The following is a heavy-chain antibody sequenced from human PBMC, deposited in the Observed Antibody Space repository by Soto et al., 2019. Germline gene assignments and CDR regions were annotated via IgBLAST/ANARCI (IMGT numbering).Heavy chain of an antibody. CDR1: GFTFSSYG. D-gene: IGHD1-26*01. J-gene: IGHJ4*02. V-gene: IGHV3-30*18. CDR3: AKHGWELHYFDY. CDR2: ISYDGSNK. Sequence: QVQLVESGGGVVQPGRSRRLSCAASGFTFSSYGMHWVRQAPGKGLGRVAVISYDGSNKYYADSVKGRFTISRDNSKNTMYLQMNGLRAEDTAVYYCAKHGWELHYFDYWGQGTLVTVSS.